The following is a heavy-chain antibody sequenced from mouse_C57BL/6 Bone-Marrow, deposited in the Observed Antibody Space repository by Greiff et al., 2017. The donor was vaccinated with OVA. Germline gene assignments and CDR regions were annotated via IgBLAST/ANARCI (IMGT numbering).Heavy chain of an antibody. CDR2: IDPSDSYT. D-gene: IGHD5-1*01. Sequence: QVQLKQPGAELVMPGASVKLSCKASGYTFTSYWMHWVKQRPGQGLEWIGEIDPSDSYTNYNQKFKGKSTLTVDKSSSTAYMQLSSLTSEDSAVYYCAKEYPYWYVDVWGTGTTVTVSS. J-gene: IGHJ1*03. V-gene: IGHV1-69*01. CDR1: GYTFTSYW. CDR3: AKEYPYWYVDV.